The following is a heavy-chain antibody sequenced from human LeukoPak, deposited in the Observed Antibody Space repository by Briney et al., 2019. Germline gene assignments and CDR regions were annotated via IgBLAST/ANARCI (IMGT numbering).Heavy chain of an antibody. CDR3: ARASYGGYFDY. CDR2: IYYSGST. Sequence: SETLSLTCTVSGGSISSYYWSWIRQPPGKGLEWIGYIYYSGSTNYNPSLKSRVTISVDTSKNQLSLKLSSVTAADTAVYYCARASYGGYFDYWGQGTLATVSS. D-gene: IGHD4-23*01. J-gene: IGHJ4*02. CDR1: GGSISSYY. V-gene: IGHV4-59*01.